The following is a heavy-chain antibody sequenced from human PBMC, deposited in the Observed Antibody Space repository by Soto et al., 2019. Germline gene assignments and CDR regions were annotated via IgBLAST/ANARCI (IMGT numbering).Heavy chain of an antibody. V-gene: IGHV3-30*18. CDR3: AKDEDSSGWYRGVYYYYGMDV. Sequence: GGSLRLSCAASGFTFSSYGMHWVRQAPGKGLEWVAVISYDGSNKYYADSVKGRFTISRDNSKNTLYLQMNSLRAEDTAVYYCAKDEDSSGWYRGVYYYYGMDVWGQGTTVTVSS. CDR2: ISYDGSNK. J-gene: IGHJ6*02. CDR1: GFTFSSYG. D-gene: IGHD6-19*01.